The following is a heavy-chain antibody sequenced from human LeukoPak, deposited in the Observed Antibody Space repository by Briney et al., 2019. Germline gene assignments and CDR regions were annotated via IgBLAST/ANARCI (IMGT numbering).Heavy chain of an antibody. CDR3: ANGKGYFEF. J-gene: IGHJ4*02. Sequence: GGSLRLSCTASGLSFSSSAMSWVRQAPGKGLEWVSAISGTGGSTYYADSVKGRFTISRDNSKDTVYLQMNGLRAEDTAVYYCANGKGYFEFWGQGTLVTVSS. V-gene: IGHV3-23*01. CDR2: ISGTGGST. CDR1: GLSFSSSA. D-gene: IGHD3-9*01.